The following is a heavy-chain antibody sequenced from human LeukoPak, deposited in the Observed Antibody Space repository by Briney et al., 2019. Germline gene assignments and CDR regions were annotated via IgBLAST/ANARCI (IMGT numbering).Heavy chain of an antibody. D-gene: IGHD2/OR15-2a*01. Sequence: SETLSLTCTVSGGSISSGGYYWSWIRQHPGKGLEWIGYIYNSGSTYYNPSLKSRVTISVDTSKNQFSLKLSSVTAADTAVYYCARDHATRLIGDYYYYYMDVWGKGTTLTVSS. CDR1: GGSISSGGYY. V-gene: IGHV4-31*03. CDR2: IYNSGST. J-gene: IGHJ6*03. CDR3: ARDHATRLIGDYYYYYMDV.